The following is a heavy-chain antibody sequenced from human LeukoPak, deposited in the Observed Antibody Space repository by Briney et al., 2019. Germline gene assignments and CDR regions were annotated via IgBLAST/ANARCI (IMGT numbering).Heavy chain of an antibody. CDR2: ISGTGGST. CDR1: GFTFRSYA. V-gene: IGHV3-23*01. J-gene: IGHJ6*02. CDR3: AKDSTDLLWFGELSIGGMDV. Sequence: PGGSLGLSCGTSGFTFRSYAMSWVRQAPGKGLDWVSGISGTGGSTYYADSVKGRFTVSRDNSKNTLYLQMNSLRVEDTAVYYCAKDSTDLLWFGELSIGGMDVWGQGTTVTVSS. D-gene: IGHD3-10*01.